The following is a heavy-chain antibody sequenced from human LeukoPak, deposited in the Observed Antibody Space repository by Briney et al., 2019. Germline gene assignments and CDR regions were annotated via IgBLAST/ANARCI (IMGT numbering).Heavy chain of an antibody. D-gene: IGHD5-18*01. CDR1: GSSMNSHY. Sequence: SETLSLTCTVSGSSMNSHYWSWIRQPPGKGLEWIGYMLDTVTTKDNPSLKSRFTLSADTSKNQFSLRLTSVTAADTAMYYCATIKRGNIYGYFDFWGQGILVTVSS. J-gene: IGHJ4*02. CDR2: MLDTVTT. CDR3: ATIKRGNIYGYFDF. V-gene: IGHV4-59*11.